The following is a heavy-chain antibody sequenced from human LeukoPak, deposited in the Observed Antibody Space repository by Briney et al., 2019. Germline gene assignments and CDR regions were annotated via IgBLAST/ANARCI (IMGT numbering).Heavy chain of an antibody. CDR2: ISYDGSNK. V-gene: IGHV3-30*18. D-gene: IGHD6-13*01. CDR1: GITFSSYG. J-gene: IGHJ4*02. Sequence: PGGSLRLSCAASGITFSSYGMHWVRQAPGKGLEWVAVISYDGSNKYYADSVKGRFTISRDNSKNTLYLQMNSLRAEDTAVYYCANGDSSSWYNYWGQGTLVTVSS. CDR3: ANGDSSSWYNY.